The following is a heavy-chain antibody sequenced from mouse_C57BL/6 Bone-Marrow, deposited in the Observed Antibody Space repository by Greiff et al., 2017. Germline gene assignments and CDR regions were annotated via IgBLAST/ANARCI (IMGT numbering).Heavy chain of an antibody. CDR2: ISGGGGNT. J-gene: IGHJ1*03. CDR3: SRQVTTVLATKYFDV. CDR1: GFTFSSYT. Sequence: EVQRVGSGGGLVKPGGSLKLSCAASGFTFSSYTMSWVRQTPEKRLQWVAAISGGGGNTYYPDSVKGRFTISRDNDKNILYLQMSSLRSEDTALYYCSRQVTTVLATKYFDVWGTGTTVTVSS. D-gene: IGHD1-1*01. V-gene: IGHV5-9*01.